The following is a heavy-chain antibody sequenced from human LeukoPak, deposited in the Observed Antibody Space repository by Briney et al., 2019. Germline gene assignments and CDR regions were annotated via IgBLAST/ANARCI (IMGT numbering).Heavy chain of an antibody. CDR3: AKTGGDSVLYYYYMDV. J-gene: IGHJ6*03. CDR2: IWYDGSNK. D-gene: IGHD3-10*01. V-gene: IGHV3-33*06. CDR1: GVTFSSHG. Sequence: PGRSLRLSCAASGVTFSSHGMHWVRQAPGKGLEWVALIWYDGSNKYYADSVKGRFTISRDNSRNTLYLQMNSLRAEDTAVYYCAKTGGDSVLYYYYMDVWGKGTTVTVSS.